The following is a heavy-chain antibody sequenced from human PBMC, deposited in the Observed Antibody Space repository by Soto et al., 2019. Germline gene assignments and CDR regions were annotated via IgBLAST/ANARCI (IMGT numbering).Heavy chain of an antibody. CDR1: GYTFTSYY. D-gene: IGHD2-2*03. CDR3: ARGFGYCSSTSCCAPYFDY. J-gene: IGHJ4*02. Sequence: QVQLVQSGAEVKKPGASVKVSCKASGYTFTSYYMHWVRQAPGQGLEWMGIINPSGGSTSYAQKFQGRVTMTRDTSTSTVYMELSSLRSEDTAVYYCARGFGYCSSTSCCAPYFDYWGQGTLVTVSS. V-gene: IGHV1-46*01. CDR2: INPSGGST.